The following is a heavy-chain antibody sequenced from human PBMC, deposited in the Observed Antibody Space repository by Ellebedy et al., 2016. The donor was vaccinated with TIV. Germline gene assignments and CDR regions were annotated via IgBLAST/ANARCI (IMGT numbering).Heavy chain of an antibody. V-gene: IGHV1-18*04. J-gene: IGHJ5*02. CDR3: TRGFYEKFDP. Sequence: ASVKVSCKAPGYTFTKYGISWVRQAPGRGLEWMGWISGYNGDTNYAQKFQGRVTMTIDTSTSTVYMELRSLSFDDTAVYYCTRGFYEKFDPWGQGTLVTVS. D-gene: IGHD5/OR15-5a*01. CDR1: GYTFTKYG. CDR2: ISGYNGDT.